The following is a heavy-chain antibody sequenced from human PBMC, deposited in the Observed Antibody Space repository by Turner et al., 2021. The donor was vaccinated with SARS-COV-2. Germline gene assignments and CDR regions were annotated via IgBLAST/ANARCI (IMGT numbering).Heavy chain of an antibody. CDR1: GFTVSSNY. CDR3: ASEQDSSGFVGMDV. D-gene: IGHD3-22*01. Sequence: EVQLVESGGGLVQPGGSLRLSCPASGFTVSSNYRSWVRQAPGKGLEWVSIIYSGGRTYYADSVKGRFTISRDNSKNTLYLQMNSLRAEDTAVYYCASEQDSSGFVGMDVWGQGTTVTVSS. CDR2: IYSGGRT. J-gene: IGHJ6*02. V-gene: IGHV3-66*01.